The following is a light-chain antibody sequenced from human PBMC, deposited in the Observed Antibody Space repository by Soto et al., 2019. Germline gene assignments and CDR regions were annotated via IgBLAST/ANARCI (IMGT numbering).Light chain of an antibody. CDR1: QDISNS. J-gene: IGKJ3*01. CDR2: DAY. CDR3: QHYNSLPPT. V-gene: IGKV1-33*01. Sequence: DIKMTQSPSSLSASVGDRVTISCQASQDISNSLNWYQQKPGKAPELLIYDAYNVETGVPSRFSGSGTGTDFTLTISSLQPEDIATYYCQHYNSLPPTFGPGTNVDFK.